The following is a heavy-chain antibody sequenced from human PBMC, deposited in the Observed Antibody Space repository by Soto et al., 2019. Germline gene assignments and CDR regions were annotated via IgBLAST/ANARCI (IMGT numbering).Heavy chain of an antibody. J-gene: IGHJ5*02. Sequence: QVQLQQWGAGLLKPSETLSLTCAVYGGSFSGYYWSWIRQPPGKGLEWIGEINHSGSTNYNPSLKSRVIKSVGPSKEQFSLKLSSVAAAETVVYYCAPGVDRRVGRLRWGELSHGPWGQGTLVTVSS. D-gene: IGHD3-16*02. CDR3: APGVDRRVGRLRWGELSHGP. CDR2: INHSGST. V-gene: IGHV4-34*01. CDR1: GGSFSGYY.